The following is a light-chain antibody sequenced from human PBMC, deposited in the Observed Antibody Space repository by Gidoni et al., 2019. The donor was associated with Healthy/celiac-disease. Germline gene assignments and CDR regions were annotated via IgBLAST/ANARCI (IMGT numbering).Light chain of an antibody. CDR2: AAS. J-gene: IGKJ4*01. CDR3: QQSYSTPLT. CDR1: QSISSY. Sequence: DIQMTQSPSSLSASVGDRVTITCRASQSISSYFNWYQQKTGAAPKLLIDAASSLQSGVPSRFSGSGAGTVFTLTISSLQPEDFATYYCQQSYSTPLTFGGGTKVEIK. V-gene: IGKV1-39*01.